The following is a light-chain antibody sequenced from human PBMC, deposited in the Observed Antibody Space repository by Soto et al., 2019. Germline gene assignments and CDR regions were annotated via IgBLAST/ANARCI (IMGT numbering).Light chain of an antibody. V-gene: IGKV3-11*01. CDR2: DAS. CDR1: QSVSSY. Sequence: EIVLTQSPATLSLSPGERATLSCRASQSVSSYLAWYQQKPGQAPRLLIYDASSRATGIPARFRGSGSGTDCTLTISSLEPKDFAVYYGQQRSNWPVTFGRGTKVEIK. J-gene: IGKJ1*01. CDR3: QQRSNWPVT.